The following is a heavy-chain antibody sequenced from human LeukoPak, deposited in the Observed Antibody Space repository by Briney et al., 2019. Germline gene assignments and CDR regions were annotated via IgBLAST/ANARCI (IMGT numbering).Heavy chain of an antibody. V-gene: IGHV3-23*01. J-gene: IGHJ6*02. D-gene: IGHD2-15*01. CDR1: GFTFSSYA. CDR3: AKDTYCSGGSCSRFYYYDMDV. CDR2: ISGSGGST. Sequence: PGGSLRLSCAASGFTFSSYAMSWVRQAPGKGLEWVSSISGSGGSTYYADSVKGRFTFSRDNSKNTLYLQMNSLRAEDTAVYYCAKDTYCSGGSCSRFYYYDMDVWGQGTTVTVSS.